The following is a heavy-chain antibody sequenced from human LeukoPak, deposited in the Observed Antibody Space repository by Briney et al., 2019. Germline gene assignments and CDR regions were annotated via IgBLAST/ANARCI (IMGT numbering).Heavy chain of an antibody. CDR3: ERDPGASGGWGGSNYYYYYGMDV. J-gene: IGHJ6*04. V-gene: IGHV3-74*01. CDR2: INSDGSST. Sequence: GGSLRLSCAASGFTFSSYWMHWVRQAPGKGLVWVSRINSDGSSTSYADSVKGRFTISRGNAKNTLYLQMNSLRAEDTVFYYCERDPGASGGWGGSNYYYYYGMDVGGKGTTVTVS. D-gene: IGHD6-19*01. CDR1: GFTFSSYW.